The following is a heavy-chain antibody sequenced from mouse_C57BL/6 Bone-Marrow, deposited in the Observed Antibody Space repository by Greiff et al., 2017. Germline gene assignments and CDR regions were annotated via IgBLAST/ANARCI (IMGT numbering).Heavy chain of an antibody. J-gene: IGHJ4*01. V-gene: IGHV14-1*01. CDR2: IDPEDGDT. D-gene: IGHD1-1*01. Sequence: EVQLQQPGAELVRPGASVKLSCTASGFNINDYYMHWVKQRPEQGLEWIGRIDPEDGDTEYAPKFQGKATLTVDTSSNTAYLQLSSLTSEDSAVYYCNTYYGSSYEDMDYWGQGTSVTVSS. CDR3: NTYYGSSYEDMDY. CDR1: GFNINDYY.